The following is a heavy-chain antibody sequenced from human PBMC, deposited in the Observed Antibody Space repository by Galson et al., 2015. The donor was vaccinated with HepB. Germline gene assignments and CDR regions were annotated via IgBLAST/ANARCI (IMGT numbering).Heavy chain of an antibody. Sequence: SVKVSCKASGYTFTGYYMHWVRQAPGQGLEWMGWINPNSGGTNYAQKFQGWVTMTRDTSISTAYMELSRLRSDDTAVYYCARGRGAVAGWFDPWGRGTLVTVSS. D-gene: IGHD6-19*01. CDR1: GYTFTGYY. V-gene: IGHV1-2*04. CDR3: ARGRGAVAGWFDP. CDR2: INPNSGGT. J-gene: IGHJ2*01.